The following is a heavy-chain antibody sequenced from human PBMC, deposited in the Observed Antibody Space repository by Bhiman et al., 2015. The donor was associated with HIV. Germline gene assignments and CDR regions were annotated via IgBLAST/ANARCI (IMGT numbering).Heavy chain of an antibody. CDR2: ISYDGSNK. CDR1: GFTFSSSP. V-gene: IGHV3-30*04. J-gene: IGHJ4*02. Sequence: QVQLVESGGGVVQPGRSLRLSCAASGFTFSSSPMHWVRQAPGKGLEWVAVISYDGSNKYYANSVKGRFTISRGNSKNTLYLQMNSLSAEDTAVYYCAREPSYDQGDYWGQGTLVTVSS. D-gene: IGHD3-22*01. CDR3: AREPSYDQGDY.